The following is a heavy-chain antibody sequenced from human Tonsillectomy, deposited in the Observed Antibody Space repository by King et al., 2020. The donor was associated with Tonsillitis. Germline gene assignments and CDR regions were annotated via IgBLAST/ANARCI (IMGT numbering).Heavy chain of an antibody. V-gene: IGHV3-30*18. J-gene: IGHJ4*02. CDR2: ISYDGSNK. D-gene: IGHD3-3*01. Sequence: QLVQSGGGVVQPGRSLRLSCAASGFTFSSYGMHWVRQAPGKGLEWVAVISYDGSNKYYADSVKGRFTISRDNSKNTLYLQMNSLRAEDTAVYYCAKDPLGVVIIPVFFDYWGQGTLVTVSS. CDR3: AKDPLGVVIIPVFFDY. CDR1: GFTFSSYG.